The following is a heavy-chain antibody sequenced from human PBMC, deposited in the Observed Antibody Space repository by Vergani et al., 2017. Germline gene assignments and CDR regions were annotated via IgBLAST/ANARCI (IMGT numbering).Heavy chain of an antibody. J-gene: IGHJ4*02. CDR1: GFTFSDYY. CDR3: AREVNYGDYVVDY. Sequence: QVQLVESGGGLVKPGGSLRLSCAASGFTFSDYYMSWIRQAPGKGLVWVSYISSSSSYTNYADSVKGLFTISRDNAKNSLYLQMNSLRAEDTAVYYCAREVNYGDYVVDYWGQGTLVTVSS. CDR2: ISSSSSYT. V-gene: IGHV3-11*06. D-gene: IGHD4-17*01.